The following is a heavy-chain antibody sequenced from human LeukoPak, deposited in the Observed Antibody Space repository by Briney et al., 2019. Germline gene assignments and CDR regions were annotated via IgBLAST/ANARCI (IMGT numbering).Heavy chain of an antibody. Sequence: ASVKVSCKASGYTFTSYAISWVRQAPGQGLEWMGWISGHNDDTNYAQRLQGRVTMTTDTSTSTAYMELRSLRSDDTAVYYCARAGYCSGGSCYPYYYYYYMDVWGKETTVTVSS. CDR3: ARAGYCSGGSCYPYYYYYYMDV. D-gene: IGHD2-15*01. V-gene: IGHV1-18*01. CDR1: GYTFTSYA. CDR2: ISGHNDDT. J-gene: IGHJ6*03.